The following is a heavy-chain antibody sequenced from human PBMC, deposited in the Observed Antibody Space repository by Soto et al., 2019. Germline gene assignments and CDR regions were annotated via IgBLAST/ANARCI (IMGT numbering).Heavy chain of an antibody. V-gene: IGHV1-69*02. D-gene: IGHD3-10*01. CDR1: GDTFNFYT. Sequence: QVQLVQSGAEVKKPGSSLRVSCKASGDTFNFYTINWVRQAPGLGLEWLGRIIPYLSVSNYAQKFQGRVTITAAKSTNTAYMEVRSLRSEDTAMYYCATSFGSGYRAFDYWGQGALVTVSS. J-gene: IGHJ4*02. CDR3: ATSFGSGYRAFDY. CDR2: IIPYLSVS.